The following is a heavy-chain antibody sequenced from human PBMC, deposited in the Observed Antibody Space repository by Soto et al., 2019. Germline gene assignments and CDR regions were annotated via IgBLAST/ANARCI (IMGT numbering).Heavy chain of an antibody. CDR3: ARVFIPAANHRKAYYYYYMDV. D-gene: IGHD2-2*01. J-gene: IGHJ6*03. CDR2: INHSGST. Sequence: PSETLSLTCAVYGGSFSGYYWSWIRQPPGKGLEWIGEINHSGSTNYNPSLKSRVTISVDTSKNQFSLKLSSVTAADTAVYYCARVFIPAANHRKAYYYYYMDVWGKGTTVTVSS. V-gene: IGHV4-34*01. CDR1: GGSFSGYY.